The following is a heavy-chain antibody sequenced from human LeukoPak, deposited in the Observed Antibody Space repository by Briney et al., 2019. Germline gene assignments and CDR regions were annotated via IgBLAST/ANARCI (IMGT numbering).Heavy chain of an antibody. Sequence: GGSLRLSCVASGFTVSSNHMSWVRQAPGKGLEWVSVLYSGGLTYYADSVKGRFTISRDNAQNSLYLQMNSLRAEDTAVYYCARDYDHSFDYWGQGILVTVSS. CDR1: GFTVSSNH. D-gene: IGHD5-12*01. CDR2: LYSGGLT. J-gene: IGHJ4*02. V-gene: IGHV3-53*01. CDR3: ARDYDHSFDY.